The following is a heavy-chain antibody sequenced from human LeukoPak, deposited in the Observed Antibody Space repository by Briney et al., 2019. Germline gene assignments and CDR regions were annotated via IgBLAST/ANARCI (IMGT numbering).Heavy chain of an antibody. CDR2: ISGSGGRI. Sequence: PGGSLRLSCAASGFTFSSYAMSWVRQAPGKGLEWVSAISGSGGRIYYGASVKGRFTISRDNSKNTLNLQMNSLRAEDTAVYYCARETYYYDSSGLVDYWGQGTLVTVSS. D-gene: IGHD3-22*01. V-gene: IGHV3-23*01. J-gene: IGHJ4*02. CDR1: GFTFSSYA. CDR3: ARETYYYDSSGLVDY.